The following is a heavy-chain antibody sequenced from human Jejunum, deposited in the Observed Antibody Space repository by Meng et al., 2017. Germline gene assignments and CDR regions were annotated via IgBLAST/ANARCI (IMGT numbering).Heavy chain of an antibody. J-gene: IGHJ4*02. CDR3: ARKISPVSAIY. D-gene: IGHD2-21*02. CDR2: IYYSGST. CDR1: GDSFNSPDYY. Sequence: VELQESGPGLLKPSQTLSLTCTVFGDSFNSPDYYWSWIRQPPEKGLECIGYIYYSGSTYYNPSLKSRVSISGDTSNKQFSLNLTSVTAADTAVYYCARKISPVSAIYWGQGTLVTVSS. V-gene: IGHV4-30-4*01.